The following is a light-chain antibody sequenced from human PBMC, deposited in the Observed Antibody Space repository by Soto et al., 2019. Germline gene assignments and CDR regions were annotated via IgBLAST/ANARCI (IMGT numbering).Light chain of an antibody. Sequence: DIVMTQSPDSLAVSLGETATINCKSSQSVLSTSNNKNYLAWYQQKPGQPPKLLFYWASTRESGVPDRFSGSGSGTDFALTISSLQAEDVAVYYCQQCYSTPYTFGQGTKLEIK. J-gene: IGKJ2*01. CDR1: QSVLSTSNNKNY. V-gene: IGKV4-1*01. CDR2: WAS. CDR3: QQCYSTPYT.